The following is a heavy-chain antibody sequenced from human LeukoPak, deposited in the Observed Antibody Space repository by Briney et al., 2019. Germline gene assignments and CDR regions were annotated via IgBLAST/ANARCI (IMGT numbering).Heavy chain of an antibody. D-gene: IGHD4-11*01. CDR2: IRYDGSNK. CDR1: GFTFSSYG. J-gene: IGHJ4*02. V-gene: IGHV3-30*02. CDR3: AKDDPFSSNWDY. Sequence: GGSLRLSCAASGFTFSSYGMHWVRQAPGKGLEWVAFIRYDGSNKYYADSVKGRFTISRDNSKNTLYLQMNGLRTEDTAVYYCAKDDPFSSNWDYWGQGTLVTVSS.